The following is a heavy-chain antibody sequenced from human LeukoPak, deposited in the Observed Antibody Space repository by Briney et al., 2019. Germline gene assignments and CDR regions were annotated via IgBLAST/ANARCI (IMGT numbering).Heavy chain of an antibody. V-gene: IGHV3-7*01. CDR3: ARAGSYSVMGYYGMDV. CDR1: GFTFSSYW. D-gene: IGHD1-26*01. J-gene: IGHJ6*02. Sequence: GGSLRLSCAASGFTFSSYWMSRVRQAPGKELEWVANIKQDGSEKYYVDSVKGRFTISRDNAKNSLYLQMNSLRAEDTAVYYCARAGSYSVMGYYGMDVWGQGTTVTVSS. CDR2: IKQDGSEK.